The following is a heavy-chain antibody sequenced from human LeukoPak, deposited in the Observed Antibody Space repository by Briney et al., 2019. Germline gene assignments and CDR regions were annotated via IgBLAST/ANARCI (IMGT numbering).Heavy chain of an antibody. J-gene: IGHJ2*01. CDR3: ARDGAYAPPNWYFDL. D-gene: IGHD2-2*01. V-gene: IGHV4-59*01. CDR2: IYYSGST. CDR1: GGSISSYY. Sequence: SETLSLTCTVSGGSISSYYWSWIRQPPGKGLEWIGYIYYSGSTNYNPSLKSRVTISVDTSKNQFSLKLSSVTAADTAVYYCARDGAYAPPNWYFDLWGRGTLVTVSS.